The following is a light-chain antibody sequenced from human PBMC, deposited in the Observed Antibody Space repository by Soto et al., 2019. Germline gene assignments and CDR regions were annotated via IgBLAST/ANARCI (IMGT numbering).Light chain of an antibody. J-gene: IGLJ1*01. CDR3: AAWDDRLRGLYV. Sequence: QSVLTQPPSASGTPGQRVTISCSGSSSNIGTNYVYWYQQLPGTAPKLLIYRNNQRPSGVPDRFSGSKSGTSASLATSGLRSEDEADYYCAAWDDRLRGLYVFGIGTKVTV. CDR2: RNN. CDR1: SSNIGTNY. V-gene: IGLV1-47*01.